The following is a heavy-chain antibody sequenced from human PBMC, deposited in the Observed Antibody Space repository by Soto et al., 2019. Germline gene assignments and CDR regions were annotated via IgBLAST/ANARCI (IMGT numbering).Heavy chain of an antibody. CDR1: GYSFTSYG. CDR2: ISAYNGNT. Sequence: GASVKLSCKACGYSFTSYGISWVRQAPRQGLEWMGWISAYNGNTNYAQKLQGRVTMTTDTSTSTAYMELRSLRSDDTAVYYCARASVEYCSGGSCSKPRYYFDYWGQGTLVTVSS. CDR3: ARASVEYCSGGSCSKPRYYFDY. J-gene: IGHJ4*02. V-gene: IGHV1-18*01. D-gene: IGHD2-15*01.